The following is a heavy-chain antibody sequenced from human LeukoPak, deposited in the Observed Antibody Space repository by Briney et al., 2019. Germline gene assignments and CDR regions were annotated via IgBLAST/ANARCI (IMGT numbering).Heavy chain of an antibody. CDR2: IYYSGST. CDR3: ARGNYDFWSGHVEIDY. V-gene: IGHV4-59*01. J-gene: IGHJ4*02. CDR1: GGSFSGYY. D-gene: IGHD3-3*01. Sequence: SETLSLTCAVYGGSFSGYYWRWIRQPPGKGLEWIGYIYYSGSTNYNPSLKSRVTISVDTSKNQFSLKLSSVTAADTAVYYCARGNYDFWSGHVEIDYWGQGTLVTVSS.